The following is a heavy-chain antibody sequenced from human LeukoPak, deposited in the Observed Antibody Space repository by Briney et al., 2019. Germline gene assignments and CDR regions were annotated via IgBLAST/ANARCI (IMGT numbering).Heavy chain of an antibody. Sequence: ETLSLTCTVSGGSISNFYWSWIRQPAGKGLEWIGRIYTSGSTNYNPSLKSRVTMSIDTSKSQFSLKLSSVTAADTAVYYCARTRYGSGSYTYLDYWGQGTLVTVSS. V-gene: IGHV4-4*07. CDR2: IYTSGST. D-gene: IGHD3-10*01. CDR3: ARTRYGSGSYTYLDY. CDR1: GGSISNFY. J-gene: IGHJ4*02.